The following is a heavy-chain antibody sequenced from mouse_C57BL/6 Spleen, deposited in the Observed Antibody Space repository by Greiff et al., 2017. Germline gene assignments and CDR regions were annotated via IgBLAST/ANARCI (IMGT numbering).Heavy chain of an antibody. J-gene: IGHJ2*01. CDR3: AREGGFGTAVGTCFDY. CDR2: IDPSDSYT. V-gene: IGHV1-59*01. Sequence: QVQLQQPGAELVRPGTSVKLSCKASGYTFTSYWMHWVKQRPGQGLEWIGVIDPSDSYTNYNQKFKGKATLTVDTSSSTAYMQLSSLTSEDSAVYYCAREGGFGTAVGTCFDYWGQGTTLTVSS. D-gene: IGHD1-1*01. CDR1: GYTFTSYW.